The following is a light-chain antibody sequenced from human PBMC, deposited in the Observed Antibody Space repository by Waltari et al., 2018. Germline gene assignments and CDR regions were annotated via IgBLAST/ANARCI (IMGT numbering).Light chain of an antibody. V-gene: IGKV3-15*01. CDR1: QSISSN. CDR2: GAS. J-gene: IGKJ2*01. Sequence: VMTQSPATLSVSPGESATLSCRASQSISSNLAWYQQKPGQAPRLLIYGASTRAPGIPARFSGSGSETECTLTISSLKSEDSAVYYCHQYNDWPKYTFGQGTKLGIK. CDR3: HQYNDWPKYT.